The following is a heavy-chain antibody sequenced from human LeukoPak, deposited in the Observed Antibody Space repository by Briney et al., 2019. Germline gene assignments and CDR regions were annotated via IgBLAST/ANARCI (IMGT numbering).Heavy chain of an antibody. V-gene: IGHV1-69*05. J-gene: IGHJ6*03. CDR1: GGTFSSYA. Sequence: SVKVSCKASGGTFSSYAISWVRQAPGQGLEWMGGIIPISGTANYAQKFQGRVTITTDESTSTAYMELSSLRSEDTAVYYCARDRAGPGRLYYYYYMDVWGKGTTVTVSS. CDR2: IIPISGTA. D-gene: IGHD6-19*01. CDR3: ARDRAGPGRLYYYYYMDV.